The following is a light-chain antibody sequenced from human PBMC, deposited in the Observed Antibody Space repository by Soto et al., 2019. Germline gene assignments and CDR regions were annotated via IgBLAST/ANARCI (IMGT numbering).Light chain of an antibody. CDR2: DII. V-gene: IGLV2-14*03. Sequence: SVLTQPAAVSGSPGQSLTISCTGTSSDVGAYIFVSWYQQHPGKAPKLMIYDIINRPSGVSNRFSGSKSGNTASLTISGLQAEDEADYYCVSFTTSRSYVFGTGTKVTVL. J-gene: IGLJ1*01. CDR1: SSDVGAYIF. CDR3: VSFTTSRSYV.